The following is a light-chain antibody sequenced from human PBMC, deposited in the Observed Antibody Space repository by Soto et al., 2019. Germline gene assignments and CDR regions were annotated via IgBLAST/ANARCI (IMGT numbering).Light chain of an antibody. J-gene: IGLJ2*01. V-gene: IGLV2-14*01. CDR1: SSDVGGYNY. CDR2: EVS. Sequence: QSALTQPASVSGSPGQSITISCTGTSSDVGGYNYVSWYQQHPGKAPKLTIYEVSNRPSGVSNRFSGSKSGNTASLTISGLQAEYEADYYCSSYRGSTTHLLFGGGTKLTVL. CDR3: SSYRGSTTHLL.